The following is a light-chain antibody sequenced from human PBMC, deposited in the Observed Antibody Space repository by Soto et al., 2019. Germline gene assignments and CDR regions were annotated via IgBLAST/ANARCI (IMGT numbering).Light chain of an antibody. J-gene: IGKJ1*01. Sequence: EIVMTQCPATLSVSPGERATLSCRASQSVSGHLAWYQQKPGQAPRLLIYGASARATGIPARFSGSGSGTEFTLTISSLQSEDLAVYYCQQYNNWGTFGQGTKVDIK. CDR2: GAS. CDR3: QQYNNWGT. V-gene: IGKV3-15*01. CDR1: QSVSGH.